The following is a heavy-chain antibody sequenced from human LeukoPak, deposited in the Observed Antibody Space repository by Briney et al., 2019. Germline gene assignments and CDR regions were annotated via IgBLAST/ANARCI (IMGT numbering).Heavy chain of an antibody. D-gene: IGHD2-2*01. Sequence: GGSLRLSCAASRFTFSSYGMHWVRQAPGKGLEWVAFIRYDGSNKYYADSVKGRFTISRDNAKNSLYLQMNSLRAEDTAVYYCAREEVVYDYWGQGTLVTVSS. CDR3: AREEVVYDY. CDR2: IRYDGSNK. V-gene: IGHV3-30*02. J-gene: IGHJ4*02. CDR1: RFTFSSYG.